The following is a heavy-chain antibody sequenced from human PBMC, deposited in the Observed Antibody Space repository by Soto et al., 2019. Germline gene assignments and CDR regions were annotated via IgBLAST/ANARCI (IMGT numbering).Heavy chain of an antibody. CDR2: IRGSGGST. D-gene: IGHD4-17*01. Sequence: EVQLLESGGGLVQPGGSLRLSCAASGFTFSSYAMSWVRQAPGKGLEWVSAIRGSGGSTYYADSVKGRFTISRDNSKNTLYLQMNSLRAEDTAVYYCAKEIHGDYVYRRTAFDIWGQGTMVTVSS. CDR1: GFTFSSYA. J-gene: IGHJ3*02. CDR3: AKEIHGDYVYRRTAFDI. V-gene: IGHV3-23*01.